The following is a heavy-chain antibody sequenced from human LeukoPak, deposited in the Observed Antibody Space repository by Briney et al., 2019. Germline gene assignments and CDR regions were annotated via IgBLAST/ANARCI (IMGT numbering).Heavy chain of an antibody. CDR1: GYSISSGYY. Sequence: SSETLSLTCAVSGYSISSGYYWGWIRQPPGKGLEWIGSIYHSGSTYYNPSPKSRVTISVDTSKNQFSLKLSSVTAADTAVYYCARGPDAFDIWGQGTMVTVSS. V-gene: IGHV4-38-2*01. CDR3: ARGPDAFDI. J-gene: IGHJ3*02. CDR2: IYHSGST.